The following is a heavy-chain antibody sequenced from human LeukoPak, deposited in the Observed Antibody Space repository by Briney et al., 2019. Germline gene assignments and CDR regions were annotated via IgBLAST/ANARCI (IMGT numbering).Heavy chain of an antibody. CDR3: AKPGIIAAAGTDY. Sequence: TGGSLRLSCAASGFTFSSYAMSWVRQAPGKGLEWVSAISGSGGNTYYADSVKGRFTISRDNSKNTLYLQMNSLRAEDTAVYYCAKPGIIAAAGTDYWGQGTLVTVSS. J-gene: IGHJ4*02. CDR1: GFTFSSYA. D-gene: IGHD6-13*01. V-gene: IGHV3-23*01. CDR2: ISGSGGNT.